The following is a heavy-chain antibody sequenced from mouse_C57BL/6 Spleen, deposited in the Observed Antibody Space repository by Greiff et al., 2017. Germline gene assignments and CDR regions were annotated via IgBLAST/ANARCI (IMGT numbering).Heavy chain of an antibody. J-gene: IGHJ3*01. CDR2: ISSGGDYI. CDR3: TREGDYGSSWFAY. CDR1: GFTFSSYA. V-gene: IGHV5-9-1*02. Sequence: EVQRLESGEGLVKPGGSLKLSCAASGFTFSSYAMSWVRQTPEKSLEWVAYISSGGDYIYYADTVKGRFTISRDNARNTLYLQMSSLKSEDTAMYYCTREGDYGSSWFAYWGQGTLVTVSA. D-gene: IGHD1-1*01.